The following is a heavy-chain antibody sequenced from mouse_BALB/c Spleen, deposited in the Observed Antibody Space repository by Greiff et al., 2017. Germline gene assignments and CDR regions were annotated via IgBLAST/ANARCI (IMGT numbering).Heavy chain of an antibody. J-gene: IGHJ1*01. Sequence: GGGLVQPKGSLKLSCAASGFTFNTYAMNWVRQAPGKGLEWVARIRSKSNNYATYYADSVKDRFTISRDDSQSMLYLQMNNLKTEDTAMYYCVRQNYGNYAYFDVWGAGTTVTVSS. CDR2: IRSKSNNYAT. D-gene: IGHD2-1*01. CDR1: GFTFNTYA. CDR3: VRQNYGNYAYFDV. V-gene: IGHV10-1*02.